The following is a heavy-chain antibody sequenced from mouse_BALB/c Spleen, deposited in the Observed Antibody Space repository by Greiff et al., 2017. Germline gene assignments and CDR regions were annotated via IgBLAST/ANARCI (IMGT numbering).Heavy chain of an antibody. CDR1: GYTFTDYV. V-gene: IGHV1-77*01. D-gene: IGHD2-3*01. CDR3: ARSDGYYGAY. CDR2: IYPGSGST. J-gene: IGHJ3*01. Sequence: QVQLKESGPELVKPGASVKMSCKASGYTFTDYVISWVKQRTGQGLEWIGEIYPGSGSTYYNEKFKGKATLTADKSSNTAYMQLSSLTSEDSAVYFCARSDGYYGAYWGQGTLVTVSA.